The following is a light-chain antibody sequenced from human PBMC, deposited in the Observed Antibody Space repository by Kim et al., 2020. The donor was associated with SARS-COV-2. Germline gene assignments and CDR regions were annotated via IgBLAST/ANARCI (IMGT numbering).Light chain of an antibody. CDR1: QSISRNY. V-gene: IGKV3-20*01. CDR2: GAS. Sequence: SPGEIATRSCRSCQSISRNYLAWYQQKPGQAPRLLIYGASSRATGIPYRFSGSGSGTDFTLTISRLEPEDFAVYYCQQYGSSPLTFGGGTKVDIK. J-gene: IGKJ4*01. CDR3: QQYGSSPLT.